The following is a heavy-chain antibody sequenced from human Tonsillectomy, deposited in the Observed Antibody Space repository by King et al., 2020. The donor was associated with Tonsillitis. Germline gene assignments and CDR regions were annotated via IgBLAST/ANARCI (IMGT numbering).Heavy chain of an antibody. CDR3: ARRLTGSSPFDY. CDR2: ITNNGGST. V-gene: IGHV3-64D*06. J-gene: IGHJ4*02. D-gene: IGHD1-1*01. Sequence: VQLVESEGGLVQPGGSLRLSCSASGFTFSSYHMHWVHQAPGKRLEYVSAITNNGGSTYYADSVKGRFTISRDNSKNTLYLQMSSLRAEDTAVYYCARRLTGSSPFDYWGQGTLVTVSS. CDR1: GFTFSSYH.